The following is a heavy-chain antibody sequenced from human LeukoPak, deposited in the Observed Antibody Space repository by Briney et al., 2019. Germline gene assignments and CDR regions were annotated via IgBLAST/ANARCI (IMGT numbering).Heavy chain of an antibody. CDR2: INHSGST. V-gene: IGHV4-34*01. Sequence: PSETLSLTCAVYGGSFSGYYWSWIRQPPGKGLEWIGEINHSGSTNYNPPLKSRVTISVDTSKNQFSLKLSSVTAADTAVYYCARRLLAHSRYSGSYPGFAFDIWGQGTMVTVSS. CDR3: ARRLLAHSRYSGSYPGFAFDI. CDR1: GGSFSGYY. J-gene: IGHJ3*02. D-gene: IGHD1-26*01.